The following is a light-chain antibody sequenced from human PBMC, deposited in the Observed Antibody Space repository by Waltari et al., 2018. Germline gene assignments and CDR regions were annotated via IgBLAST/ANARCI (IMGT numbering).Light chain of an antibody. J-gene: IGKJ4*01. V-gene: IGKV3-20*01. CDR2: AAS. CDR1: QSVSGRH. CDR3: QPYGSSPLT. Sequence: EIVVTQSPGTLALSPGERATLSCRASQSVSGRHLAWYQQRPGQAPRLLIFAASSRATGIPDRFSGSGSGTDFTLTISRREPEDFAVYYCQPYGSSPLTFGGGTKVEIK.